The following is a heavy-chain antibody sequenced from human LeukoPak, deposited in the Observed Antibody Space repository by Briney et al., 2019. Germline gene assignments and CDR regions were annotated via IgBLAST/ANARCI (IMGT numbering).Heavy chain of an antibody. Sequence: HGESLKISCKGSGYTFTSYWIGWVRQMPGKGLERMGIIYPGDSNTRYSPSFQGQVTISADKSISTAYVQWSSLEASDTAMYYCATLISGWPGFDYWGQGTLVTVSS. J-gene: IGHJ4*02. D-gene: IGHD3-10*01. V-gene: IGHV5-51*01. CDR1: GYTFTSYW. CDR2: IYPGDSNT. CDR3: ATLISGWPGFDY.